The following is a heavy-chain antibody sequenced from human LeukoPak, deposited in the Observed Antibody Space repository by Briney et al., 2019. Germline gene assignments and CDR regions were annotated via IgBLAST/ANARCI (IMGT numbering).Heavy chain of an antibody. J-gene: IGHJ4*02. CDR3: XXXYDSSGYYYSFDY. CDR1: GFTFSSYA. CDR2: ISGSGGST. D-gene: IGHD3-22*01. Sequence: GGSLRLSCAASGFTFSSYAMSWVRQAPGKGLEWVSAISGSGGSTYYADSVKGRFTISRDNSKNTLYLQMNSLRAEDTAVYHCXXXYDSSGYYYSFDYWGQGTLVTVSS. V-gene: IGHV3-23*01.